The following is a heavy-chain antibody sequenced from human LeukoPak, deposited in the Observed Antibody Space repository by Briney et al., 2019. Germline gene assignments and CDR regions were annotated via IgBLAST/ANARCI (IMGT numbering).Heavy chain of an antibody. CDR1: GFTFSSYA. D-gene: IGHD5-18*01. CDR2: ISGSGGST. CDR3: AKEDGGYSYGYYTYYYYGMDV. V-gene: IGHV3-23*01. Sequence: PGGSLRLSCAASGFTFSSYAMSWVRQAPGKGLEWVSAISGSGGSTYYADSVKGRFTISRDNSKNTLYLQMNSLRAEDTAVYYCAKEDGGYSYGYYTYYYYGMDVWGQGTLVTVSS. J-gene: IGHJ6*02.